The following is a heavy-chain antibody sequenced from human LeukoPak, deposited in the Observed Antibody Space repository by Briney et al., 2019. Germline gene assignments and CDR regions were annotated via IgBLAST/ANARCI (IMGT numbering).Heavy chain of an antibody. CDR3: AKMKGWRLYDYCMDV. CDR2: LTGSGST. CDR1: GFAFSSFA. D-gene: IGHD2-15*01. J-gene: IGHJ6*03. V-gene: IGHV3-23*01. Sequence: GGSLRLSCVASGFAFSSFAMSWVRQAPGKGLEWVSGLTGSGSTYHADSVKGRFTIPRDNSKNTLSLRMNSLRAEDTAVYYCAKMKGWRLYDYCMDVWGKGTTVTVSS.